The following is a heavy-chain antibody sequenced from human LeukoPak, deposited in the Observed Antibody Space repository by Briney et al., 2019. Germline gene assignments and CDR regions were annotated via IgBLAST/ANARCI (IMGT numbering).Heavy chain of an antibody. CDR1: GGSIISNY. V-gene: IGHV4-4*09. Sequence: PSETLFLTCTVSGGSIISNYWSWIRQPLGQGLEWIAYIHSSGYTNYNPSLKSRVTISVDTSKNQFSLKVSSVTAADTAVYYCAKRQGPTSGSYDWFDPWGQGTLVTVSS. CDR3: AKRQGPTSGSYDWFDP. D-gene: IGHD1-26*01. J-gene: IGHJ5*02. CDR2: IHSSGYT.